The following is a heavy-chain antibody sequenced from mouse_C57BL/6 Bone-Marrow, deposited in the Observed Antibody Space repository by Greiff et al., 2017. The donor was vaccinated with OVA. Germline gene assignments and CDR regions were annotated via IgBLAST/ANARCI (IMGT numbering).Heavy chain of an antibody. J-gene: IGHJ1*03. CDR3: ADYYGSSYVGYFDV. CDR2: IFPGSGST. V-gene: IGHV1-56*01. D-gene: IGHD1-1*01. CDR1: GYTFTSHW. Sequence: QVQLQQSGPELVRPGASVKISCKAPGYTFTSHWMQWVRQRPGQGLEWIGEIFPGSGSTYYNEKFKGKATLTVDPSSSTAYMQLSSLTSEDSAVYFCADYYGSSYVGYFDVWGTGTTVTVSS.